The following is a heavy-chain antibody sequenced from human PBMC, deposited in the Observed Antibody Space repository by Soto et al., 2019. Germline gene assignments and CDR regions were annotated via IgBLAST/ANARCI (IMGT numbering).Heavy chain of an antibody. V-gene: IGHV3-7*03. CDR2: IKQDGSEK. Sequence: EVQLVESGGGLVQPGGSLRLSCAASGFTFSSYWMSWVRQAPGKGLEWVANIKQDGSEKYYVDSVKGRFTISRDNAKNSQYLQMNSLRAEDTAVYYCASSGVWLTGLRYYGMDVWGQGTTVTVSS. CDR3: ASSGVWLTGLRYYGMDV. J-gene: IGHJ6*02. D-gene: IGHD1-26*01. CDR1: GFTFSSYW.